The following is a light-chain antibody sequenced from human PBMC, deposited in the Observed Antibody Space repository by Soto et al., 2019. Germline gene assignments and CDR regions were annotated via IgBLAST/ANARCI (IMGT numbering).Light chain of an antibody. CDR1: QSVSSSY. CDR2: ATS. J-gene: IGKJ1*01. Sequence: ETVLTQSPGTLSLSPGARAPLSCRASQSVSSSYLAWHQQKPGQAPRLLIYATSSRATGIPDRFSGSGSGTDFTLTISRLEPEDFAVYYCQQYGSSYRTFGQGTKVDI. CDR3: QQYGSSYRT. V-gene: IGKV3-20*01.